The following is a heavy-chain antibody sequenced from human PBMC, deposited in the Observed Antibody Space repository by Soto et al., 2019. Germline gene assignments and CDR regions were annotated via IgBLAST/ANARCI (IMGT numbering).Heavy chain of an antibody. CDR3: ARDEGYIVVVPAARGGFDY. Sequence: QVQLVQSGAEVKKPGASVKVSCKASGYTFTSYGIGWVRQAPGQGLEWMGWISAYNGNTNYAQKLQGRVTMTTDTSTSTAYMELRSLRSDDTAVYYCARDEGYIVVVPAARGGFDYWGQGTLVTVSS. D-gene: IGHD2-2*01. V-gene: IGHV1-18*01. CDR1: GYTFTSYG. J-gene: IGHJ4*02. CDR2: ISAYNGNT.